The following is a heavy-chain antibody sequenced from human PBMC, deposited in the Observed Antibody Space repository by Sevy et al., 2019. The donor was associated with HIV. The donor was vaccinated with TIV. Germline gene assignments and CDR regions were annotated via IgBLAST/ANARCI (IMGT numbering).Heavy chain of an antibody. J-gene: IGHJ4*02. CDR2: MSPKRGKT. Sequence: ASVKVSCKASGYTFTSYDINWVRQATGQGLEWMGWMSPKRGKTGYAQRFQGRVTMTRNTSISTAYMEVSSLRSEDTAVYYCARLSGGYWGQGTLVTVSS. CDR1: GYTFTSYD. CDR3: ARLSGGY. V-gene: IGHV1-8*01. D-gene: IGHD3-10*01.